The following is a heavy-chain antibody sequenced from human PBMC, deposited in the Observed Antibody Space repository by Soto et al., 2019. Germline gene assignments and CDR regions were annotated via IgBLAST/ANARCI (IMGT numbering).Heavy chain of an antibody. V-gene: IGHV3-30-3*01. D-gene: IGHD4-17*01. Sequence: QVQLVESGGGVVQPGRSLRLSCAASGFTFSSYAMHWVRQAPGKGPEWVAVISYDGSNKYYADSVKGRFTISRDNSKNTLYLQMNSLRAEDTAVYYCARDYAEYYFDYWGQGTLVTVSS. CDR1: GFTFSSYA. CDR2: ISYDGSNK. CDR3: ARDYAEYYFDY. J-gene: IGHJ4*02.